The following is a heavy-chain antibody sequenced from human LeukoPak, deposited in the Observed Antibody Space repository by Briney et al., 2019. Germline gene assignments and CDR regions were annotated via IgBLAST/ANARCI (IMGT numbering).Heavy chain of an antibody. J-gene: IGHJ4*02. Sequence: PSETLSLTCTVSGGSISSYYWSWIRQPPGKGLEWIGYIYYSGSTNYNPSLKSRVTISVDTSKNQFSLKLSSVTAADTAVYYCARVPRGAGALDYWGQGTLVTVSS. V-gene: IGHV4-59*01. CDR3: ARVPRGAGALDY. D-gene: IGHD3-10*01. CDR2: IYYSGST. CDR1: GGSISSYY.